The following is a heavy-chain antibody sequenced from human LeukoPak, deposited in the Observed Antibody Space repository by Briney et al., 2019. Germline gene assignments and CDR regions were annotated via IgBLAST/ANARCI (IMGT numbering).Heavy chain of an antibody. CDR3: ARDQNRYRNSWENWFDP. V-gene: IGHV4-59*01. D-gene: IGHD3-16*02. Sequence: SETLSLTCSVSVGSINSYYWIWIRQPPGRGLEWIGYIYYSGSTNYNPSLKSRVTISVDTSKNQFSLKLSSVTAADTAVYYCARDQNRYRNSWENWFDPWGQGTLVTVSS. J-gene: IGHJ5*02. CDR1: VGSINSYY. CDR2: IYYSGST.